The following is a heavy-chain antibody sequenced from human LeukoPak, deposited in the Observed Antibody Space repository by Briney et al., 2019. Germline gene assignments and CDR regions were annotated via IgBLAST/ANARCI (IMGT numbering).Heavy chain of an antibody. J-gene: IGHJ6*02. CDR2: INAGNGNT. V-gene: IGHV1-3*01. CDR1: GGTFSSYA. CDR3: ASCSSTSCYSIYYYGMDV. D-gene: IGHD2-2*01. Sequence: ASVKVSCKASGGTFSSYAISWVRQAPGQRLEWMGWINAGNGNTKYSQKFQGRVTITRDTSASTAYMELSSLRSEDTAVYYCASCSSTSCYSIYYYGMDVWGQGTTVTVSS.